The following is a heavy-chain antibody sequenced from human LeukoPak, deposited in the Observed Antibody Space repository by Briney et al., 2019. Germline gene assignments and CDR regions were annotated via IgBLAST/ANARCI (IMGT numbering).Heavy chain of an antibody. CDR2: ISSTGTDR. V-gene: IGHV3-21*01. J-gene: IGHJ4*02. CDR3: ARGIRDGYPSADY. CDR1: GFTFSSYS. Sequence: GGSLRLSCAASGFTFSSYSMNWVRQAAGKGLEWVSSISSTGTDRYYADSVKGRFTISRDNAKNSLYLQMNSLRAEDTAVYYCARGIRDGYPSADYWGQGTLVTVSS. D-gene: IGHD5-24*01.